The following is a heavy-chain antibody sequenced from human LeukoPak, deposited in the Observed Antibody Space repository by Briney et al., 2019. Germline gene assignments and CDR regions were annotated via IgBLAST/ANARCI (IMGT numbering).Heavy chain of an antibody. CDR2: IYYSGST. J-gene: IGHJ6*02. D-gene: IGHD6-13*01. CDR1: GGSISSYY. V-gene: IGHV4-59*01. CDR3: ARFRDQQLVYYYYYGMDV. Sequence: ASETLSLTCTVSGGSISSYYWSWIRQSPGKGLEWIGYIYYSGSTNYNPSLKSRVTISVDTSKNQFSLKLSSVTAADTAVYYCARFRDQQLVYYYYYGMDVWGQGTTVTVSS.